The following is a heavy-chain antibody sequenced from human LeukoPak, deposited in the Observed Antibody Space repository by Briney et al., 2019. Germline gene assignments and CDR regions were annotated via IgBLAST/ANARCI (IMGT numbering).Heavy chain of an antibody. CDR1: GFIFSSYS. V-gene: IGHV3-30*18. CDR3: AKDIGDIVVVVAATHGVGDYFDY. D-gene: IGHD2-15*01. J-gene: IGHJ4*02. Sequence: GRSLRLSCAASGFIFSSYSMHWVRQAPGKGQEWVAVISYDGSDKYYADSVKGRFTISRDNSKNTLYVQMNSVRAEDTAVYSCAKDIGDIVVVVAATHGVGDYFDYWGQGTLVTVSS. CDR2: ISYDGSDK.